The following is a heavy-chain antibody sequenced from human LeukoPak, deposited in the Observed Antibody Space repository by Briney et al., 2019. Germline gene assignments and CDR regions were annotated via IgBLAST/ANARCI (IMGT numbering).Heavy chain of an antibody. V-gene: IGHV1-2*02. CDR2: INPNSGGT. D-gene: IGHD3-16*01. CDR3: ARCLPWGALSHDDYFDY. CDR1: GYTFTGYY. J-gene: IGHJ4*02. Sequence: ASVKVSCKASGYTFTGYYMHWVRQAPGQGLEWMGWINPNSGGTNYAQKFQGRVTMTRDTSISTAYMEPSRLRSDDTAVYYCARCLPWGALSHDDYFDYWGQGTLVTVSS.